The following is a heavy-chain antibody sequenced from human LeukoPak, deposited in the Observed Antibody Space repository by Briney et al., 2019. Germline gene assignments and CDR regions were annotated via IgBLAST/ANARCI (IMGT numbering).Heavy chain of an antibody. CDR2: IYHSGST. J-gene: IGHJ4*02. CDR1: GGSISSGGYS. V-gene: IGHV4-30-2*01. CDR3: ARSSVAAAGYFDY. Sequence: SETLSLTCAVSGGSISSGGYSWSWIRQPPGKGLEWIGYIYHSGSTYYNPSLKSRVTISVDRSKNQSSLKLSSVTAADTAVYYCARSSVAAAGYFDYWGQGTLVTVSS. D-gene: IGHD6-13*01.